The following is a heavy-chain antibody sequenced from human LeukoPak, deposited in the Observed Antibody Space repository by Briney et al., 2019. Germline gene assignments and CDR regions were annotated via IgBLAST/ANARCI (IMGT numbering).Heavy chain of an antibody. J-gene: IGHJ4*02. CDR2: INPSGGST. V-gene: IGHV1-46*01. CDR1: GYTFTSYY. Sequence: GASVKVSCKASGYTFTSYYMHWVRQAPGQGLEWMGIINPSGGSTSYAQKFQGRVTMTRDTSTSTVYMELSSLRSEDTAVYYCARARPYIVATNTALDYWGQGTLVTVSS. D-gene: IGHD5-12*01. CDR3: ARARPYIVATNTALDY.